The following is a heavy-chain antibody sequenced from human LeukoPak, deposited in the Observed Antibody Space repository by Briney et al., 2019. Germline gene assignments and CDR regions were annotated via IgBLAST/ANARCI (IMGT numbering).Heavy chain of an antibody. D-gene: IGHD4-17*01. CDR1: GFTFSSYA. J-gene: IGHJ4*02. Sequence: GGSLRLSCAASGFTFSSYAMSWVRQAPGKGLEWVSAISGSGGSTYYARSVKGRFTISRDNSKNTLYLQMNSLRAEDTAVYYCAKKTRSDYGDYADYWGQGTLVTVSS. CDR3: AKKTRSDYGDYADY. V-gene: IGHV3-23*01. CDR2: ISGSGGST.